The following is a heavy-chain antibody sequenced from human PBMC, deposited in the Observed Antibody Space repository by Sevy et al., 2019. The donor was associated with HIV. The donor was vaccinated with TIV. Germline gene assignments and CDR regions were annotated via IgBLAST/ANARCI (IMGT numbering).Heavy chain of an antibody. D-gene: IGHD2-15*01. CDR1: GYTFTSFG. CDR3: ARPFCSGGSCYRWYFDF. J-gene: IGHJ4*02. Sequence: ASVKVSCKASGYTFTSFGITWVRQAPGQGLEWVGWVSPYNGKTKYAQKLQGRVTMTTDTSTSTAYMELRSLRSDDTAVYDCARPFCSGGSCYRWYFDFWGQGTLVTVSS. V-gene: IGHV1-18*01. CDR2: VSPYNGKT.